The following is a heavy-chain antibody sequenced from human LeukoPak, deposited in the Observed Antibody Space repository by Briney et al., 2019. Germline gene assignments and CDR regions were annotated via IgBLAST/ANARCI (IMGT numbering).Heavy chain of an antibody. Sequence: SGTLSLTCAASGGPFSGYHWSWIRQSPGKGLEWIGEINHSGSTNYNPSLESRVTISVDTSRNEFSVRLNSVTAADTAVYYCARGGSNAWYIDYWGQGTLVTVSS. J-gene: IGHJ4*02. CDR3: ARGGSNAWYIDY. V-gene: IGHV4-34*01. CDR2: INHSGST. D-gene: IGHD6-19*01. CDR1: GGPFSGYH.